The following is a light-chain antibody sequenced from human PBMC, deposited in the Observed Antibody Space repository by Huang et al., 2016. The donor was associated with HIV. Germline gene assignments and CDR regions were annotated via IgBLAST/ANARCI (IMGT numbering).Light chain of an antibody. CDR2: DVS. J-gene: IGKJ1*01. Sequence: DIQMTQSPSTLSASVGDRVTITCRASQSISSWLGWYQQKPGYAPKLLVYDVSSLKSGVPSRFSGGGSRKEFTLTISSLQPDNFANYCCQQNNSYPWTFGQGTKVEIK. CDR1: QSISSW. CDR3: QQNNSYPWT. V-gene: IGKV1-5*01.